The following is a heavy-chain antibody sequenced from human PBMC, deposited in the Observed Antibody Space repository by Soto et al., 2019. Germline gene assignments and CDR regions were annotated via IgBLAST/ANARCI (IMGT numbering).Heavy chain of an antibody. J-gene: IGHJ3*02. D-gene: IGHD1-7*01. CDR2: INHSGST. V-gene: IGHV4-34*01. CDR3: ARDADNWNYGAFDI. CDR1: GGSFSGYY. Sequence: QVQLQQWGAGLLKPSETLSLTCAVYGGSFSGYYWSWIRQPPGKGLEWIGEINHSGSTNYNPSLKSRVTISVDTSKNQFSLKLSSVTAADTAVYYCARDADNWNYGAFDIWGQGTMVTVSS.